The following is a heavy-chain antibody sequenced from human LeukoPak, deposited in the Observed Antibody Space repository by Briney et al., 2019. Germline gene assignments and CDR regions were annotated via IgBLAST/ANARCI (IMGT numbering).Heavy chain of an antibody. CDR2: IYSGGNT. Sequence: PGGSLRLSCAASGFTVSSNHMSWVRQAPGKGLEWVSGIYSGGNTHYADSVKGRFTISRDNSKNTLFLQMNSLRAEDTAVYYCARGRYSGYVGFPIFDYWGQGTLVTVSS. V-gene: IGHV3-66*01. CDR1: GFTVSSNH. D-gene: IGHD5-12*01. CDR3: ARGRYSGYVGFPIFDY. J-gene: IGHJ4*02.